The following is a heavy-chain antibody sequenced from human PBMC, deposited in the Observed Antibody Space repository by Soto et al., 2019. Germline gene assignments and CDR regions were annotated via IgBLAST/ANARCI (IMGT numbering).Heavy chain of an antibody. CDR1: GGSISSYF. D-gene: IGHD3-10*01. V-gene: IGHV4-59*01. Sequence: QVQLQESGPGLVKPSETLSLTCTVSGGSISSYFWSWIRQPPGKGLEWIGYIYYSGSTNYNPSLRCRVTIYVAAAKNQLCLKLSSVTAADTAVYYCPREGYYGSGSYGGHPLIDSWGQGTLVTVSS. CDR2: IYYSGST. CDR3: PREGYYGSGSYGGHPLIDS. J-gene: IGHJ4*02.